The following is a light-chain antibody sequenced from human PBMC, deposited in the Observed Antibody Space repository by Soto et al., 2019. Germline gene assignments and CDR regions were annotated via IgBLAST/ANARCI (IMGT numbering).Light chain of an antibody. CDR1: QGISND. CDR3: QKYDSAPLT. J-gene: IGKJ4*01. CDR2: AAS. V-gene: IGKV1-27*01. Sequence: DIQMTQSPSSLSASVGDRVTITCRASQGISNDLAWYQQKPGKVPKLLIYAASTLQSGVPSRFSGSGSGTGFTLTISSLQPEDVATYYCQKYDSAPLTVGGGIKVEI.